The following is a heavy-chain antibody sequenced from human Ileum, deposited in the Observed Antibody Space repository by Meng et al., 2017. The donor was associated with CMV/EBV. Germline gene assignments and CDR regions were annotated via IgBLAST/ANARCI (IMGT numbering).Heavy chain of an antibody. V-gene: IGHV1-46*01. CDR1: GYTFTSYY. CDR3: ARDPGGNYPPGPH. D-gene: IGHD1-7*01. Sequence: CKASGYTFTSYYIHWVRLAPGQGLEWMGIINPSGGSATYAQKFQGRVTMTGDTSTSTIYMELSSLRSEDTAMYYCARDPGGNYPPGPHWGQGTLVTVSS. J-gene: IGHJ4*02. CDR2: INPSGGSA.